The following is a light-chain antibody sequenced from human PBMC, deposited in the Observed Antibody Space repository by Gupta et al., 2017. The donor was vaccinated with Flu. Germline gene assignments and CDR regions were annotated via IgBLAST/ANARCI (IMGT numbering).Light chain of an antibody. V-gene: IGLV2-8*01. CDR3: SSFASTNNAI. J-gene: IGLJ2*01. CDR1: SSDVGGYNY. Sequence: SVTISSTGTSSDVGGYNYVSWYHKHPGKPHKFLIYEVSKRPAGVPDRFSGSKSGNTASLTVSGLQAEDEAYYYCSSFASTNNAIFGGGTKLTVL. CDR2: EVS.